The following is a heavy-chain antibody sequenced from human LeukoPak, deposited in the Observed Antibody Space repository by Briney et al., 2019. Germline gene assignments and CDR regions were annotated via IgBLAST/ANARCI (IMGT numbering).Heavy chain of an antibody. D-gene: IGHD3-16*02. CDR2: MYHSGST. Sequence: SETLSLTCTVSNYSISTDYYWGWIRQPPGRGLEWIGTMYHSGSTYYNPSLKSRVTISVDTSKNQFSLKLSSVTAADTAVYYCARYDVWGSYRAFDYWGQGTLVAVSS. CDR3: ARYDVWGSYRAFDY. CDR1: NYSISTDYY. V-gene: IGHV4-38-2*02. J-gene: IGHJ4*02.